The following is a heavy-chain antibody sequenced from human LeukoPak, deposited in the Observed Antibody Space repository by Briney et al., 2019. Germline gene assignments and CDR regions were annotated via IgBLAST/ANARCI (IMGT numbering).Heavy chain of an antibody. CDR2: IRSKAFGETA. CDR3: TRDRGSSTLGDY. D-gene: IGHD7-27*01. Sequence: GGSLRLPCTVSGFTFGDYAINWVRQAPGKGLEWVGFIRSKAFGETAEYAASVKGRFTISRDDSKSIAYLQMNSLKTEDTAVYYCTRDRGSSTLGDYWGQGTLVTVSS. V-gene: IGHV3-49*04. CDR1: GFTFGDYA. J-gene: IGHJ4*02.